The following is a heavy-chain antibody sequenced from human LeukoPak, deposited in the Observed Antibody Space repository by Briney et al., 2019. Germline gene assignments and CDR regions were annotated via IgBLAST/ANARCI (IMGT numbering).Heavy chain of an antibody. CDR1: GGSISSYY. J-gene: IGHJ5*01. D-gene: IGHD2-15*01. V-gene: IGHV4-59*01. CDR3: ASLGYSSGWLDS. CDR2: VYHNGHS. Sequence: PSETLSLTCTVSGGSISSYYWSWIRQPAGKGLEWIGYVYHNGHSDYNPSLKSRVTISVDTSTNRFSLKMISVTAADTAVYYCASLGYSSGWLDSWGHGSPVIVSS.